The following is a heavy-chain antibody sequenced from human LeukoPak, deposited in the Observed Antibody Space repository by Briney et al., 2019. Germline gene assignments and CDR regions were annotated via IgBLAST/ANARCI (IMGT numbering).Heavy chain of an antibody. V-gene: IGHV3-30*02. CDR2: IRYDGSNK. Sequence: QPGGSLRLSCTASGFTFSSYGMHWVRQAPGKGLEWVTFIRYDGSNKYYVDSVKGRFTISRDNSKNTLYLQMNSLRAEDTAVYYCAKDRQWLVYSFDYWGQGTLVTVSS. J-gene: IGHJ4*02. CDR3: AKDRQWLVYSFDY. CDR1: GFTFSSYG. D-gene: IGHD6-19*01.